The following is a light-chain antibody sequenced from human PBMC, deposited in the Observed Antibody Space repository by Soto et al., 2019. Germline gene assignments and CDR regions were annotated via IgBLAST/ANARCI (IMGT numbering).Light chain of an antibody. CDR2: AAS. V-gene: IGKV1-9*01. J-gene: IGKJ5*01. CDR3: QKLNSYPIT. CDR1: QGLSSD. Sequence: DIQLTQSPSFLSASVGDRVTITCRASQGLSSDLAWYQQKPGKAPKLLIYAASTLQSGVQSRFSGSGSGTEFTHTISSLQPEEFATDYCQKLNSYPITFGQGTRLEIK.